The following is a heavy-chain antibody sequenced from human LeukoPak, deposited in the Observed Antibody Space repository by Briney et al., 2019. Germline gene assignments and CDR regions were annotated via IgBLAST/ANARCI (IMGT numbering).Heavy chain of an antibody. CDR2: IYYSGST. CDR3: AREGYDILTGPLNWFDP. CDR1: GGSISSSYY. Sequence: PSETLSLTCTVSGGSISSSYYWGWIRQPPGKGLEWIGSIYYSGSTYYNPSLKSRVTISVDTSKNQFSLKLSSVTAADTAVYYCAREGYDILTGPLNWFDPWGQGTLVTVSS. D-gene: IGHD3-9*01. J-gene: IGHJ5*02. V-gene: IGHV4-39*07.